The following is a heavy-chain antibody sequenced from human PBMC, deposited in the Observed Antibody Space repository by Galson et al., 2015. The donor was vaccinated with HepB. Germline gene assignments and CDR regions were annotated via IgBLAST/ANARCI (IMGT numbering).Heavy chain of an antibody. J-gene: IGHJ4*02. Sequence: SVKVSCKASGGTFSSYTITWVRQAPGQGLEWMGRIITILDRADYAQKFRDRVAFSADKSTGTAYMELSSLSSEDTAVFYCAAMAAHLDCGGDCFYFDNWGQGTLVTVSS. V-gene: IGHV1-69*02. CDR3: AAMAAHLDCGGDCFYFDN. D-gene: IGHD2-21*02. CDR2: IITILDRA. CDR1: GGTFSSYT.